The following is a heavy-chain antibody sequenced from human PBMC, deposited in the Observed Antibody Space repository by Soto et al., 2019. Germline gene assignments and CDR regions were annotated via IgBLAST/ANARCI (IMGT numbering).Heavy chain of an antibody. D-gene: IGHD6-13*01. J-gene: IGHJ4*02. V-gene: IGHV4-39*02. Sequence: QLQLQESGPGLVKPSETLSLTCTVSGGSISSSSYYWGWIRQPPGKGLEWIGSMSYSGSTYYNPSRKSRVTISVDTSKNHFSLKLSSVTAADTAVYYCARKQLLANWGQGTLVTVSS. CDR2: MSYSGST. CDR1: GGSISSSSYY. CDR3: ARKQLLAN.